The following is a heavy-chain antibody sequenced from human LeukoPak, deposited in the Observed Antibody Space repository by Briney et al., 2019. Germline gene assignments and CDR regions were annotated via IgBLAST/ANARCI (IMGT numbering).Heavy chain of an antibody. V-gene: IGHV4-34*01. CDR1: GGSFSGYY. CDR3: ARETVVVADTYYFDY. D-gene: IGHD2-15*01. CDR2: INHSGST. J-gene: IGHJ4*02. Sequence: SETLSLTCAVYGGSFSGYYLSWIRQPPGKGLEWIGEINHSGSTNYNPSPKNRVTISVSTSKNQSSLKLSSVTAADTAVYYCARETVVVADTYYFDYWGQGTLVTVSS.